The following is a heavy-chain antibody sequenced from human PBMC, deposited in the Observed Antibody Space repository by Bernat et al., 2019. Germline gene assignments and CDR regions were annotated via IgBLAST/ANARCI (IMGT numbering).Heavy chain of an antibody. CDR1: GFTVSSNY. CDR2: IYSGGST. Sequence: VQLLESGGGLVQPGGSLRLSCAASGFTVSSNYMSWVRQAPGKGLEWVSVIYSGGSTYYADSVKGRFTISRDNSKNTLYLQMNSLRAEDTAVYYCARGRRHCSSTSCYFFYFDYWGQGTLVTVSS. D-gene: IGHD2-2*01. CDR3: ARGRRHCSSTSCYFFYFDY. J-gene: IGHJ4*02. V-gene: IGHV3-66*01.